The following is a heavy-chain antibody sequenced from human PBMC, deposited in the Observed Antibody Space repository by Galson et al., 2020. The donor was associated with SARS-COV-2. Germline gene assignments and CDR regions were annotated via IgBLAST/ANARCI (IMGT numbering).Heavy chain of an antibody. D-gene: IGHD3-10*01. V-gene: IGHV3-7*04. Sequence: GGSLRLSCAASGFTFSSYWMSWVRQAPGKGLEWVANIQQDGSEKYYVVSVKGRFTISRDNAKNSLYLQMNSLRAEDTAVYYCAGDLERYGENYWGQGTLVTVSS. J-gene: IGHJ4*02. CDR3: AGDLERYGENY. CDR1: GFTFSSYW. CDR2: IQQDGSEK.